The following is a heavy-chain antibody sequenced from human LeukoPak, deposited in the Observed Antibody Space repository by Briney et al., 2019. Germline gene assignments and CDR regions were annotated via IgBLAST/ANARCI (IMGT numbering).Heavy chain of an antibody. CDR3: ALNYYDSSGFEFDY. CDR2: MNPNSGNT. J-gene: IGHJ4*02. D-gene: IGHD3-22*01. V-gene: IGHV1-8*01. CDR1: GYTFTSYD. Sequence: GASVKVSCKASGYTFTSYDINWVRQATGQGLEWVGWMNPNSGNTGYAQKFQGRVTMTRNTSISTAYMELSSLRSEDTAVYYCALNYYDSSGFEFDYWGQGTLVTVSS.